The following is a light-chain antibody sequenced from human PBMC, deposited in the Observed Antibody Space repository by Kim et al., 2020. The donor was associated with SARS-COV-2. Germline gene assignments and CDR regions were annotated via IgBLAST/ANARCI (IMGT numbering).Light chain of an antibody. V-gene: IGLV3-21*04. Sequence: PGKTARITCVGDNIGSNSVHWYQKKAGQAPVFVMYFDSDRPAEIPERFSASKSGNTATLTINKVEAGDEADYYCQVWDTSSDYQYVFGTGTKVTVL. J-gene: IGLJ1*01. CDR1: NIGSNS. CDR2: FDS. CDR3: QVWDTSSDYQYV.